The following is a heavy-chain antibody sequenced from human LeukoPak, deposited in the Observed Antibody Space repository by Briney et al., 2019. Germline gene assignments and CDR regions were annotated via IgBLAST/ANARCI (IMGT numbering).Heavy chain of an antibody. Sequence: GASVTVSCEASGYTFTDYYMHWVRQAPGQGLEWMGWINPNSGGTKYAQKFQGRVTMTRDTSISTAYMELSRLRSDDTAVYYCARDPENEYSGYDLGLGADYWGQGTLVTVSS. V-gene: IGHV1-2*02. D-gene: IGHD5-12*01. CDR3: ARDPENEYSGYDLGLGADY. J-gene: IGHJ4*02. CDR1: GYTFTDYY. CDR2: INPNSGGT.